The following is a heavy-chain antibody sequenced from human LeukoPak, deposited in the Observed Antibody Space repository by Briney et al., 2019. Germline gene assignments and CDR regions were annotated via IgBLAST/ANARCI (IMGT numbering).Heavy chain of an antibody. D-gene: IGHD1-26*01. V-gene: IGHV1-69*02. CDR1: GGTFSSYT. CDR2: IIPILGIA. J-gene: IGHJ5*02. CDR3: ARQATSIVGATTNWFDP. Sequence: SVKVSCKASGGTFSSYTVSWVRQAPGQGLEWMGRIIPILGIAKYAQKFQDRVTITADKSTSTAYMELSSLRSEDTAVYYCARQATSIVGATTNWFDPWGQGTLVTVSS.